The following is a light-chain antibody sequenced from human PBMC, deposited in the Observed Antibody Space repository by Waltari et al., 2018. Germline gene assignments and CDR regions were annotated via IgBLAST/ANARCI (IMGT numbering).Light chain of an antibody. V-gene: IGKV3-11*01. CDR3: QQRSRWPLT. CDR1: QSIDFQ. J-gene: IGKJ4*01. CDR2: DAS. Sequence: EIVLTQSPVTLSVSPGERVTLSCRASQSIDFQLAWYQQRPGQAPRLVISDASYRATGIPARFSGSGSGTDFTLTISSLEPEDIATYYCQQRSRWPLTFCGGTKVEF.